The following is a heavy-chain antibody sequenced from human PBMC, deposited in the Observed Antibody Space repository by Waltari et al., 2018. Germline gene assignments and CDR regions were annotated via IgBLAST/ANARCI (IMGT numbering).Heavy chain of an antibody. Sequence: EVQLVESGGGLIQPGGSLSLSCAASEFTVSSNYMSWVRQAPGKGLEWVSVIYSGGSTNYADSVKGRFSISRDNAKNTLYLQMNSLRAEDTAVYYCARGGSSGWHNFDYWGQGTLVTVSS. CDR3: ARGGSSGWHNFDY. CDR2: IYSGGST. V-gene: IGHV3-53*01. J-gene: IGHJ4*02. D-gene: IGHD6-19*01. CDR1: EFTVSSNY.